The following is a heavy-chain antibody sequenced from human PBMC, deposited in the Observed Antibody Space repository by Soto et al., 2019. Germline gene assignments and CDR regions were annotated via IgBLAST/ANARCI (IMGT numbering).Heavy chain of an antibody. V-gene: IGHV3-23*01. J-gene: IGHJ5*02. D-gene: IGHD4-4*01. CDR3: AKELYSNYVRDAGFDP. Sequence: GSLRLSCAASGXTFSSYAKSRVRQAPGRGLEWVSAISGSGGSTYYADYVKGRFNISRDNSKNTLYLQMNSLRAEETAVYYCAKELYSNYVRDAGFDPWGQGTLGTVSS. CDR1: GXTFSSYA. CDR2: ISGSGGST.